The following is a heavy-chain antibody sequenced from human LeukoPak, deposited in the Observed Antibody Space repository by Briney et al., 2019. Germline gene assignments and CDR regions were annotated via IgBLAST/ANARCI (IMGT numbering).Heavy chain of an antibody. CDR1: GFTFSSYA. Sequence: GGSLRLSCAASGFTFSSYAMSWVRQAPGKGLEWVGRIKSKTDGGTTDYAAPVKGRFTISRDDSKNTLYLQMNSLKTEDTAVYYCTSASGSYFLDPWGQGTLVTVSS. J-gene: IGHJ5*02. V-gene: IGHV3-15*01. D-gene: IGHD1-26*01. CDR3: TSASGSYFLDP. CDR2: IKSKTDGGTT.